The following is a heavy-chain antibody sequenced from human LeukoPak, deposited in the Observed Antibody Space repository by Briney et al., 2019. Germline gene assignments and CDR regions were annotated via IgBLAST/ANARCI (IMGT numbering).Heavy chain of an antibody. Sequence: PSETLSLTCAVSGYSISSGYYWGWIRQPPGKGLEWIGSIYHSGSTYYNPSLKSRVTISVDTSKNQFSLKLSSVTAADTAVYYCARPDSRLGVDYWGQGTLVTVPS. J-gene: IGHJ4*02. CDR3: ARPDSRLGVDY. CDR1: GYSISSGYY. CDR2: IYHSGST. V-gene: IGHV4-38-2*01. D-gene: IGHD3-16*01.